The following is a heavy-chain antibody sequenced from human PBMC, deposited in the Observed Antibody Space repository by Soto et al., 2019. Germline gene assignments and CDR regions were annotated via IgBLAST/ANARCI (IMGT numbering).Heavy chain of an antibody. CDR3: AKDRLAGGFDY. J-gene: IGHJ4*02. CDR1: GVTFSNYA. D-gene: IGHD3-16*01. CDR2: VSATAGTT. Sequence: GGSLRLCCAASGVTFSNYAMSWVRQAPGKGLEWVSLVSATAGTTYYTDSVKGRFTISRDNSRNTVYLQMNSLRADDTAVYYCAKDRLAGGFDYWGQGTLVTVSS. V-gene: IGHV3-23*01.